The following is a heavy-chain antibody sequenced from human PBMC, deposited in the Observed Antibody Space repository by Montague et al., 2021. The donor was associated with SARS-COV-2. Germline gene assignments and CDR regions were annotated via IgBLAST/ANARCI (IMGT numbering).Heavy chain of an antibody. CDR3: ARYYVSGNDGFDL. J-gene: IGHJ3*01. CDR1: GFTLSSYW. D-gene: IGHD3-10*01. Sequence: FLSLSFSASGFTLSSYWMHWVRQAPGKGLVWVSRINSDGSNINYADSVKGRFTISRDNAKNTLYLQMISLRAEDTAVYYCARYYVSGNDGFDLWGQGTMVTVSS. V-gene: IGHV3-74*01. CDR2: INSDGSNI.